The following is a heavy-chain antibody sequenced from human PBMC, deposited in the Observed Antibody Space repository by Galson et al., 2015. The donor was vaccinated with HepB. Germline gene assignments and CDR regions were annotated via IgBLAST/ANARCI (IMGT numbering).Heavy chain of an antibody. V-gene: IGHV3-15*01. CDR1: GLPFSSAW. CDR2: IKSKAHGGTR. CDR3: ATGEDGHSH. Sequence: LRLSCAASGLPFSSAWMNWVRQAPGKGLEWVGRIKSKAHGGTRDYAAPVKGRFTVSRDDSKNTLYLQMNSVTTEDTAVYYCATGEDGHSHWGQGTLVTVSS. J-gene: IGHJ4*02. D-gene: IGHD5-24*01.